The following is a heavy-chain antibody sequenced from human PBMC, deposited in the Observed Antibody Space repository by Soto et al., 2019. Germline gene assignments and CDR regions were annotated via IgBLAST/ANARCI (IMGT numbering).Heavy chain of an antibody. V-gene: IGHV3-23*01. Sequence: EVQLLESGGGSVQPGGSLRLSCAASGFTFISYAMNWVRQAPGKGLEWVSAISGSADRTYYADSVKGRFTISRDNSNKILYLRMYSLRAEDTAVYYCAKVGSHSGSHYDAFDIWGQGTMVTVSS. J-gene: IGHJ3*02. CDR1: GFTFISYA. CDR2: ISGSADRT. CDR3: AKVGSHSGSHYDAFDI. D-gene: IGHD1-26*01.